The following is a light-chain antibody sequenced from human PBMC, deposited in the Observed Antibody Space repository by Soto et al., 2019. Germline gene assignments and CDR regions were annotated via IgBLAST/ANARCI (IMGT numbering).Light chain of an antibody. CDR2: DND. Sequence: QSVLTQPPSVSGAPGQTVTISCSGTNANLGTGYDVHWYRQVPGTAPKLLLYDNDNRPSGVPDRFSGSRSGTSASLAITGLQVDYEGDYYCQSYDSLLSTLVFGGGTKLTVL. CDR3: QSYDSLLSTLV. J-gene: IGLJ2*01. CDR1: NANLGTGYD. V-gene: IGLV1-40*01.